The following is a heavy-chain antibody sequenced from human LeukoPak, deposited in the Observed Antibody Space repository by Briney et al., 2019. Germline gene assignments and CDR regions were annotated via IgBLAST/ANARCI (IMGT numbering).Heavy chain of an antibody. Sequence: SVKVSCKASGGTFSSYAISWVRQAPGQGLEWMGGIIPIFGTANYAQKFQGRVTITADESTNTAYMELSSLRSEDTAVYYCAGRFGSSLSWFDPWGQGTLVTVSS. CDR1: GGTFSSYA. V-gene: IGHV1-69*01. D-gene: IGHD6-13*01. CDR2: IIPIFGTA. CDR3: AGRFGSSLSWFDP. J-gene: IGHJ5*02.